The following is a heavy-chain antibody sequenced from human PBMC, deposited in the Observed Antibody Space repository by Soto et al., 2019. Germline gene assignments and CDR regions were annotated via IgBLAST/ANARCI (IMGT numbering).Heavy chain of an antibody. CDR3: ARVRFGGLRLGELSPFDY. CDR1: GFTLYTYA. J-gene: IGHJ4*02. D-gene: IGHD3-16*02. V-gene: IGHV3-23*01. CDR2: ISASGGAT. Sequence: PGGSLRLSCTASGFTLYTYAMTWVRQAPGQGLEWISGISASGGATYYADSLKGRFTISRDNSRSTLYLQMDSLRADDTALYYCARVRFGGLRLGELSPFDYWGQGALVTVYS.